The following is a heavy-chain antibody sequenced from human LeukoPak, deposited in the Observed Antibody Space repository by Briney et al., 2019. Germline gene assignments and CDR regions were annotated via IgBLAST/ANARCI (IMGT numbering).Heavy chain of an antibody. CDR1: GGSTSSYY. CDR3: ARDQIHYDFWSGYYAFDI. CDR2: IYDSGST. J-gene: IGHJ3*02. V-gene: IGHV4-59*01. Sequence: PSETLSLTCTVSGGSTSSYYWSWIRQPPGKGLEWIGYIYDSGSTNYNPSLKSRVTISVDTSKNQFSLKLSSVTAADTAVYYCARDQIHYDFWSGYYAFDIWGQGTMVTVSS. D-gene: IGHD3-3*01.